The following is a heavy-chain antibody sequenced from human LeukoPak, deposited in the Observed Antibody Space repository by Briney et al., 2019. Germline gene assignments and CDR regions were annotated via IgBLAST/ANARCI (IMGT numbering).Heavy chain of an antibody. CDR2: IYPGDSDT. CDR1: GYSFTSYW. J-gene: IGHJ4*02. D-gene: IGHD4-23*01. V-gene: IGHV5-51*01. CDR3: ARLFYGGNRDFDY. Sequence: GESLKISCKGSGYSFTSYWIAWVRQMPGKGLEWMGIIYPGDSDTRYSPPFQGQVTISDDQSVSTAYQQWSSLKASDTAMYYCARLFYGGNRDFDYWGQGTLVTVSS.